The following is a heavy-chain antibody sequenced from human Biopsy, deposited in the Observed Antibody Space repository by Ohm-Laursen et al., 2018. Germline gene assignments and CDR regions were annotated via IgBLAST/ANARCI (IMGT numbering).Heavy chain of an antibody. J-gene: IGHJ4*02. V-gene: IGHV4-59*11. CDR1: GGSFTGHY. Sequence: TLSLTCTVSGGSFTGHYWGWIRQPPGKGLEWIGHISYTGYTSYNASLKSRVTISVDTSRNHFSLRLSSLTAADTAVYYCARGSNDFGGLYFPRWGQGTLLTVPS. D-gene: IGHD4-23*01. CDR3: ARGSNDFGGLYFPR. CDR2: ISYTGYT.